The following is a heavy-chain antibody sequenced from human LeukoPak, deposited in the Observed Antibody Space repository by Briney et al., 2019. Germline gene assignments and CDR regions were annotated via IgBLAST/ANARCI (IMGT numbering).Heavy chain of an antibody. Sequence: PWGSLRLSCAASGFTFDDYAMHWVRQAPGKGLEWVSGINWNSGSIGYADSVKGRFTISRDNAKNSLYLQMNSLRAEDTALYYCAKVAAVAEAHFDYWGQGTLVTVSS. CDR1: GFTFDDYA. D-gene: IGHD6-19*01. CDR2: INWNSGSI. V-gene: IGHV3-9*01. CDR3: AKVAAVAEAHFDY. J-gene: IGHJ4*02.